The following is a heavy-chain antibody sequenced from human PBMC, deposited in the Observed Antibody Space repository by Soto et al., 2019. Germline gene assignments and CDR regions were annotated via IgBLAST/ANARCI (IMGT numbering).Heavy chain of an antibody. Sequence: PGGSLRLSCAASGFTFSSYAMHWVRQAPGKGLEWVAVISYDGSNKYYADSVKGRFTISRDNSKNTLYLQMNSLRAEDTAVYYCARDPDFWSGYLDYWGQGTLVTVSS. J-gene: IGHJ4*02. CDR1: GFTFSSYA. CDR3: ARDPDFWSGYLDY. CDR2: ISYDGSNK. D-gene: IGHD3-3*01. V-gene: IGHV3-30-3*01.